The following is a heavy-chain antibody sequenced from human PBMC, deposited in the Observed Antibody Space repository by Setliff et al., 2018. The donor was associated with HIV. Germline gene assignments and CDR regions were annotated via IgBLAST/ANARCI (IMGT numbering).Heavy chain of an antibody. CDR3: ARSRGPVGGDAFDV. Sequence: PADTLSLTCAAYSASLSDYYWTWIRQPPGKGLEWIGEINYSAIGEINYSANTNYDPSLKTRVTISIDTSKNQFFLQLTSATVADTAIYYCARSRGPVGGDAFDVWGQWAIVTVSS. CDR1: SASLSDYY. CDR2: INYSAIGEINYSANT. V-gene: IGHV4-34*01. J-gene: IGHJ3*01. D-gene: IGHD3-16*01.